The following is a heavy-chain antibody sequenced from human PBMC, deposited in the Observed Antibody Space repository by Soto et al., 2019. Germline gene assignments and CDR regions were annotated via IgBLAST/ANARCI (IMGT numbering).Heavy chain of an antibody. CDR1: GGTFSSYA. D-gene: IGHD3-22*01. J-gene: IGHJ5*02. V-gene: IGHV1-69*06. CDR3: ARDEHYDDSSGYLPNWFDP. CDR2: IIPIFGTA. Sequence: SVKVSCKASGGTFSSYAISWVRQAPGQGLEWMGGIIPIFGTANYAQKFQGRVTITADKSTSTAYMELSSLRSEDTAVYYCARDEHYDDSSGYLPNWFDPWGQGTLVTVSS.